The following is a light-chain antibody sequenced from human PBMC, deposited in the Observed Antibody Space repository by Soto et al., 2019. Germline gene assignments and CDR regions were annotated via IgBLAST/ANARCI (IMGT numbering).Light chain of an antibody. V-gene: IGKV1-39*01. CDR2: ATS. J-gene: IGKJ2*01. Sequence: DIQMTQSPSSQSASVGDRVSISCRASQSISSYLNWYLHKPGKAPKLLIYATSTLQSGVPSRFSGSGSGTDYTLTISSLQPEDFATYYCQQSYSLPYTFGQGTKLEIK. CDR3: QQSYSLPYT. CDR1: QSISSY.